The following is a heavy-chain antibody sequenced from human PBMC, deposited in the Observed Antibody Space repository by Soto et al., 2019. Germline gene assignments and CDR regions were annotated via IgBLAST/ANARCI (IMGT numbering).Heavy chain of an antibody. CDR3: AKPFLITFGGVDLVY. Sequence: GGSLRLSCAASGFTFSSYAMIWVRQAPGKGLEWVSAISGSGGSTYYADSVKGRFTISRDNSKNTLYLQMNSLRAEDTAVYYCAKPFLITFGGVDLVYWGQGTLVTSPQ. V-gene: IGHV3-23*01. D-gene: IGHD3-16*01. CDR1: GFTFSSYA. CDR2: ISGSGGST. J-gene: IGHJ4*02.